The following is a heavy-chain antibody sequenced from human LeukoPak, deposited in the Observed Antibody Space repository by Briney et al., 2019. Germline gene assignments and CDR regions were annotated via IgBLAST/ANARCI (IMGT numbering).Heavy chain of an antibody. D-gene: IGHD2-15*01. J-gene: IGHJ4*02. Sequence: SGGSLRLSCVTSGFSFSNTWMRWVRQAPGKGLVWVSRISSHGTTTIYADSVKGRFTISRDNAKSTLYMQMNSLRAEDTAVYYWARPYGDWAQASCYCREDWGRGTLVTVSS. CDR3: ARPYGDWAQASCYCRED. V-gene: IGHV3-74*01. CDR2: ISSHGTTT. CDR1: GFSFSNTW.